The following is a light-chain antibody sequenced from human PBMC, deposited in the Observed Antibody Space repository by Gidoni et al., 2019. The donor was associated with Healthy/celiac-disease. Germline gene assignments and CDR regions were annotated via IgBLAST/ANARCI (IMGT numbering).Light chain of an antibody. V-gene: IGLV5-45*01. CDR3: MIWHSSAWV. CDR1: SGINVGTYR. CDR2: YKSDSDK. J-gene: IGLJ3*02. Sequence: TNQDSLSASPGASASLTCTLRSGINVGTYRIYWYQQKPRSPPQYLLRYKSDSDKQQGSGVPGRFSGSKDASANAGILLISGLQSEDEADYYCMIWHSSAWVFGGGTKLTVL.